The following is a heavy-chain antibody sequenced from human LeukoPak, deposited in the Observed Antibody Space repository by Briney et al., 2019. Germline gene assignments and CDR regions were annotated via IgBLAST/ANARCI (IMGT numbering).Heavy chain of an antibody. D-gene: IGHD5-18*01. J-gene: IGHJ4*01. CDR3: AREAGGYSYATHLDY. Sequence: GGSLRLSCAASGFTFSSYSMNWVRQAPGKGLEWVSCISSTSSYIFYADSLKGRFTISRDNAKNSLFLQMNSLRAEDTAVYYCAREAGGYSYATHLDYWGQGTLVTVSS. CDR2: ISSTSSYI. V-gene: IGHV3-21*01. CDR1: GFTFSSYS.